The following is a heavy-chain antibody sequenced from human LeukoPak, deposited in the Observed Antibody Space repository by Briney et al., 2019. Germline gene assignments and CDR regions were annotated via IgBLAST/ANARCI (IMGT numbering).Heavy chain of an antibody. D-gene: IGHD4-17*01. Sequence: SETLSLTCTVSGGSISTYYWSWIRQPPGKGLEWIGYVYNSGGTNYNPSLKSRVTISIDTSKNQFSLKLSSVTAADTAVYYCARHGSDYAFDRWGQGTLVTVSS. V-gene: IGHV4-59*08. CDR1: GGSISTYY. CDR2: VYNSGGT. J-gene: IGHJ5*02. CDR3: ARHGSDYAFDR.